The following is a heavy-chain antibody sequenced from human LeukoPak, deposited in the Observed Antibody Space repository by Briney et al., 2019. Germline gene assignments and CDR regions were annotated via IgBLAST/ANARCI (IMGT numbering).Heavy chain of an antibody. Sequence: PGRSLRLSCAASGFSFNTYAVRWVRQAPGKGLEWVALISYDGSNKYYADSVKGRFTISRDNSRNTLYLQMNSLRTEDTAVYYCARDFYETSGYYYWGQGTLVTVSS. CDR1: GFSFNTYA. CDR3: ARDFYETSGYYY. J-gene: IGHJ4*02. V-gene: IGHV3-30-3*01. D-gene: IGHD3-22*01. CDR2: ISYDGSNK.